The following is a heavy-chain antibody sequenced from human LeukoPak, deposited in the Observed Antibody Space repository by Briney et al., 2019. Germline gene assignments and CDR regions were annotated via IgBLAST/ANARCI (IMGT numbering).Heavy chain of an antibody. Sequence: GGSLRLSCAASGFTFSSYAMSWVRQAPGKGLEWVSAISGSGGSTYYADSVKGRFTISRDNSKNTLYLQMNSLRAEDTAVYYCASYKFLEWFEPFDYWGQGTLVTVSS. CDR2: ISGSGGST. CDR3: ASYKFLEWFEPFDY. CDR1: GFTFSSYA. V-gene: IGHV3-23*01. D-gene: IGHD3-3*01. J-gene: IGHJ4*02.